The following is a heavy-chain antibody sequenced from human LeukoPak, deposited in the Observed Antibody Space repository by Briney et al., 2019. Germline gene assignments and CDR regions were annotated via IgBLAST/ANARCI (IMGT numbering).Heavy chain of an antibody. V-gene: IGHV6-1*01. CDR1: GDSVSSNSGV. CDR3: ARGGFYYYGMDV. J-gene: IGHJ6*02. CDR2: TYYRSKWYN. Sequence: SQTLSLTCVISGDSVSSNSGVWNWIRQSPSRGLEWLGRTYYRSKWYNDYAVSVKSRITINPDTTKNQFSLQPNSVTPEDTAVYYCARGGFYYYGMDVWGQGTTVTVSS.